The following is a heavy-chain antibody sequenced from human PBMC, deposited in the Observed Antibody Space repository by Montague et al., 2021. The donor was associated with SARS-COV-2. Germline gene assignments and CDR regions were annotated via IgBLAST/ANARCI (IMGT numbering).Heavy chain of an antibody. D-gene: IGHD6-19*01. CDR3: ARGESTGWYNYFDY. J-gene: IGHJ4*02. CDR1: GFTVSYNF. V-gene: IGHV3-66*02. Sequence: SLRLSCAASGFTVSYNFMTWVRQSPGRGLEWVPIIYSDGNTYYTDSVRGRFTISRDYSTNTLFLQMNSLRLEDTAVYYCARGESTGWYNYFDYWGQGTLVTGSS. CDR2: IYSDGNT.